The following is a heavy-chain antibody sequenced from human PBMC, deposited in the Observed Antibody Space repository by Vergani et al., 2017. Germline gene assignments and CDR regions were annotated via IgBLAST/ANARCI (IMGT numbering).Heavy chain of an antibody. CDR1: GYDFTNYG. CDR3: ARGQRGIYYRYFEH. J-gene: IGHJ1*01. CDR2: ISASNGNT. Sequence: QVQLVQSGPEVKKPGASVKVSCKASGYDFTNYGLGWVRQAPGQGLEWVGWISASNGNTKYAQKFQGRVSVTTDTSTTTVYMELRRLTSDDTAVYYCARGQRGIYYRYFEHWGQGTLVIVSS. D-gene: IGHD3-10*01. V-gene: IGHV1-18*01.